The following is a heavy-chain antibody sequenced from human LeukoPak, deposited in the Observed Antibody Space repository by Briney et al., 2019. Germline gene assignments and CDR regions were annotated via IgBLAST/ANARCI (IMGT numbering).Heavy chain of an antibody. CDR2: ISSDGNNT. CDR3: ARYTGGGVY. Sequence: GGSLRLSCAVSGFTFSSGYMHWVRQPPGKGPVWVSRISSDGNNTIYADSVKGRFTISRADARNTLYLQMNSLRDADTAVYYCARYTGGGVYWGQGTLVTVSS. CDR1: GFTFSSGY. V-gene: IGHV3-74*01. D-gene: IGHD2-2*02. J-gene: IGHJ4*02.